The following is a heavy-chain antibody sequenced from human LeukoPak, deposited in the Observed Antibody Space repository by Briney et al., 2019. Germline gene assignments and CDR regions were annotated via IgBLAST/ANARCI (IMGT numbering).Heavy chain of an antibody. D-gene: IGHD6-19*01. Sequence: PSETLSLTCSVSGGSISTYYWSWIRQPPGKGLEWIGYGYYTGYTDYNPSLKSRVTISVDMSKNQFSLKLRSVTAADTAVYYCARGRGWIAVAGPLLFDSWGQGTLVTVSS. CDR2: GYYTGYT. V-gene: IGHV4-59*01. J-gene: IGHJ4*02. CDR3: ARGRGWIAVAGPLLFDS. CDR1: GGSISTYY.